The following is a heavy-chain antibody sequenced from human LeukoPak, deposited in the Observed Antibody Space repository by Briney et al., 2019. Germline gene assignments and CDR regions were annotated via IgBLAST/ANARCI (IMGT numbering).Heavy chain of an antibody. V-gene: IGHV4-34*01. D-gene: IGHD3-3*01. Sequence: PSETLSLTCAVYGGSFSGYYWSWIRQPPGKGLEWIGEINHSGSTNYNPPLKSRVTISVDTSKNQFSLKLSSVTAADTAVYYCARGGSITIFGVVIISDWFDPWGQGTLVTVSS. J-gene: IGHJ5*02. CDR1: GGSFSGYY. CDR3: ARGGSITIFGVVIISDWFDP. CDR2: INHSGST.